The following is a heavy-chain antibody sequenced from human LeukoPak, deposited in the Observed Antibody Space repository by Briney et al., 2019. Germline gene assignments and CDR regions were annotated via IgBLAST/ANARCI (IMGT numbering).Heavy chain of an antibody. J-gene: IGHJ6*03. D-gene: IGHD2-15*01. CDR2: INWNGDSA. V-gene: IGHV3-20*04. Sequence: GGSLRLSCGASGFVFDDFGMTWVRQVPGKGLEWVSGINWNGDSAGYADSVTGRFTISRDSAKNYVYLQMNSLRAEDTALYYCAREYIVAVVNGGVNSFYYYMDVWGKGTTVTVSS. CDR1: GFVFDDFG. CDR3: AREYIVAVVNGGVNSFYYYMDV.